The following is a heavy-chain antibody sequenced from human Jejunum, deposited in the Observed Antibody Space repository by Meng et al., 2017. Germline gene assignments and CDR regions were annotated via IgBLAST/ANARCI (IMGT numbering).Heavy chain of an antibody. Sequence: GSLRLSCAVSGYSITSDYYWAWVRLPPGRGLEWIATIYHTGITYYTLSLKSRVTISADTSKNQFSLHLGSVTAADTAVYYCARYSGNRFYFDFWGQGTLVTVSS. CDR1: GYSITSDYY. CDR3: ARYSGNRFYFDF. J-gene: IGHJ4*02. CDR2: IYHTGIT. D-gene: IGHD4-23*01. V-gene: IGHV4-38-2*01.